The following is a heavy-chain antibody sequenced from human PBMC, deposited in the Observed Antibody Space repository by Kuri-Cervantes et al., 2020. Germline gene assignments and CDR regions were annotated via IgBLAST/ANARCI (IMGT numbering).Heavy chain of an antibody. CDR3: ARSPAGGYGDYFWGVWSPAGLGGMDV. V-gene: IGHV4-61*02. Sequence: LRLSCTVSGGSISSSSYYWSWIRQPAGKGLEWIGRIYTSGSTNYNPSLKSRATISVDTSKNQFSLKLSSVTAADTAVYYCARSPAGGYGDYFWGVWSPAGLGGMDVWGQGTTVTVSS. D-gene: IGHD4-17*01. J-gene: IGHJ6*02. CDR1: GGSISSSSYY. CDR2: IYTSGST.